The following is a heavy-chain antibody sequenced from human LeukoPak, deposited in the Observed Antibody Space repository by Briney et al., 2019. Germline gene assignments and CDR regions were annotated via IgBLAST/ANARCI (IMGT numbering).Heavy chain of an antibody. J-gene: IGHJ4*02. CDR1: GGSISSYY. D-gene: IGHD3-10*01. CDR2: IYYSGST. V-gene: IGHV4-59*01. CDR3: ARGRYITMVRGVINYFDY. Sequence: SETLSLTCTVSGGSISSYYWSWIRQPPGKGLEWIGYIYYSGSTNYNPSLKSRVTISVDTSKNQFSLKLSSVTAADTAVYYCARGRYITMVRGVINYFDYWRQGTLVTVSS.